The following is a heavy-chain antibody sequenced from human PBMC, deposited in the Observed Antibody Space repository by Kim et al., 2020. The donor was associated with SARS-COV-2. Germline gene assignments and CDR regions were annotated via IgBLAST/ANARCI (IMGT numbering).Heavy chain of an antibody. CDR1: GFTFSSYS. J-gene: IGHJ6*02. V-gene: IGHV3-21*01. CDR3: ARDLSSGWYGAYYYYGMDV. Sequence: GGSLRLSCAASGFTFSSYSMNWVRQAPGKGLEWVSSISSSSSYIYYADSVKGRFTISRDNAKNSLYLQMNSLRAEDTAVYYCARDLSSGWYGAYYYYGMDVWGQGTTVTVSS. D-gene: IGHD6-19*01. CDR2: ISSSSSYI.